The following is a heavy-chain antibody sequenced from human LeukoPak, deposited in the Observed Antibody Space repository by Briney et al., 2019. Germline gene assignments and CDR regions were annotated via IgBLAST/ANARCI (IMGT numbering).Heavy chain of an antibody. V-gene: IGHV3-66*01. D-gene: IGHD3-10*01. J-gene: IGHJ4*02. CDR1: GFTVSSNY. CDR2: IYSGGST. CDR3: ARDLAFQDGSGSYYDY. Sequence: PGGSLRLSCAASGFTVSSNYMSWVRQAPGKGLEWVSVIYSGGSTYYADSVKGRFTISRDNSKNTLYLQMNSLRAEDTAVYYCARDLAFQDGSGSYYDYWGQGTLVTVSS.